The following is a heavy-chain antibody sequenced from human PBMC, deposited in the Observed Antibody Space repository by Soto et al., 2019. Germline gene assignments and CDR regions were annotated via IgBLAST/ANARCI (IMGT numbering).Heavy chain of an antibody. CDR2: IHANTGRA. CDR1: GYTFTDYY. J-gene: IGHJ3*01. Sequence: ASVKVSCKASGYTFTDYYIHWVRQAPGQGLECMGWIHANTGRADYAQKFQGRVTLTRDTSISTAYMELTSLRSDDTAVYFCERDNVGDMSSFDLWGPRTMATVSS. CDR3: ERDNVGDMSSFDL. D-gene: IGHD3-16*01. V-gene: IGHV1-2*02.